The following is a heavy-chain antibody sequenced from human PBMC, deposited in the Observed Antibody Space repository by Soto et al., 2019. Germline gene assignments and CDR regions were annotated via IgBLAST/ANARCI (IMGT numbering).Heavy chain of an antibody. J-gene: IGHJ6*02. D-gene: IGHD2-15*01. CDR1: GFTVCSYD. Sequence: GGSTRLSCAASGFTVCSYDMHWVRQATGKGLEWVSAIGTAGDTYYPGSVKGRFTISRENAKNSLYLQMNSLRAGDTAVYYCARGHCSGGSCYYYYYGMDVWGQGTTVTVS. CDR2: IGTAGDT. V-gene: IGHV3-13*04. CDR3: ARGHCSGGSCYYYYYGMDV.